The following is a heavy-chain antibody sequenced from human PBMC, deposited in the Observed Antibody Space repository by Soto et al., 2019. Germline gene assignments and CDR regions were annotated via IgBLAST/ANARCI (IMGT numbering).Heavy chain of an antibody. J-gene: IGHJ4*02. D-gene: IGHD2-15*01. CDR2: IKSKTDGGTT. CDR1: GFTFSNAW. CDR3: TTEMEDIVVVVAASY. V-gene: IGHV3-15*01. Sequence: GGSLRLSCAASGFTFSNAWMSWVRQAPGKGLEWVGRIKSKTDGGTTDYAAPVKGRFTISRDDSKNTLYLQMNSLKTEDTAVYYCTTEMEDIVVVVAASYWGQGTLVTVSS.